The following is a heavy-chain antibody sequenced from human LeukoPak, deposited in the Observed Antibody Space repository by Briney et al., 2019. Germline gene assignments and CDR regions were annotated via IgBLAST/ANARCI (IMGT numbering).Heavy chain of an antibody. V-gene: IGHV4-4*02. Sequence: SGTLSLTCAVSGGSISSRNWWSWVRQPPGKGLEWIAEIHHSGSTNYNPSLKSRVTISVDTSKNQFSLKLSSVTAADTAVYYCARRPIVGATTRYFDLWGRGTLVTVSS. CDR1: GGSISSRNW. CDR2: IHHSGST. D-gene: IGHD1-26*01. CDR3: ARRPIVGATTRYFDL. J-gene: IGHJ2*01.